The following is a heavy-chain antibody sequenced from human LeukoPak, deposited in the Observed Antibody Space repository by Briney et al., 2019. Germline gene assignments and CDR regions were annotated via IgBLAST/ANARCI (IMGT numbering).Heavy chain of an antibody. CDR3: ARGRSLRFLEWLSGGYMDV. D-gene: IGHD3-3*01. Sequence: PGGSLRLSCAPSGFTFSSYAMHWVRAAPGKGLEYVSAISSNGGSTYYANSVKGSFTISRDNSKNTLYLQMVSLRAEDMAVYYCARGRSLRFLEWLSGGYMDVWGKGTTVTVSS. V-gene: IGHV3-64*01. CDR1: GFTFSSYA. J-gene: IGHJ6*03. CDR2: ISSNGGST.